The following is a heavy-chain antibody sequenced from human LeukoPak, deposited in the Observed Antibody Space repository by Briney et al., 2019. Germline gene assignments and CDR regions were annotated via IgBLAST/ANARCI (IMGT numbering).Heavy chain of an antibody. D-gene: IGHD3-22*01. CDR3: ARAPRNYYDSSGYYSEQYFDY. CDR2: IYSGGST. Sequence: PGGSLRLSCAASGFTVSSNYMSWVHQAPGKGLEWVSVIYSGGSTYYADSVKGRFTISRDNSKNTLYLQMNSLRAEDTAVYYCARAPRNYYDSSGYYSEQYFDYWGQGTLVTVSS. J-gene: IGHJ4*02. V-gene: IGHV3-53*01. CDR1: GFTVSSNY.